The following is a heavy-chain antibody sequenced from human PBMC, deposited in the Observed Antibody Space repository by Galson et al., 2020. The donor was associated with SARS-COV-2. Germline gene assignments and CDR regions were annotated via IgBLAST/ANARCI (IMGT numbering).Heavy chain of an antibody. D-gene: IGHD6-19*01. CDR2: VTGDERGT. CDR1: GFSLSHYW. CDR3: VRDGAGTVDFDY. V-gene: IGHV3-74*03. Sequence: GESLKISCAASGFSLSHYWMHWVRQAPGKGLMWVSRVTGDERGTTYADSVEGRFTISRDNAKNTVYLQMNSLTVEDTAMYYCVRDGAGTVDFDYWGQGTLVTVSS. J-gene: IGHJ4*02.